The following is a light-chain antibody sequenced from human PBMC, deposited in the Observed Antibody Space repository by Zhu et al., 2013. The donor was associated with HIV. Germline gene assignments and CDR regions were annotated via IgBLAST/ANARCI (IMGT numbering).Light chain of an antibody. CDR2: AAS. J-gene: IGKJ1*01. V-gene: IGKV1-9*01. CDR3: QQYSDYSWM. Sequence: DIQLTQSPSFLSASIGDRVTITCRASQVINTYLAWYQHEPGKASRLLIYAASTLQTGVPSRFSGSGSGTEFTLTISSLQPEDFATYYCQQYSDYSWMFGQGTKVEIK. CDR1: QVINTY.